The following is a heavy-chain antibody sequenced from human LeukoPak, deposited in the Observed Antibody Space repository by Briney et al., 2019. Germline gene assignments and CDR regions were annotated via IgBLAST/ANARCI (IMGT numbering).Heavy chain of an antibody. CDR3: PMRDTSDYYVF. V-gene: IGHV3-23*01. D-gene: IGHD3-22*01. J-gene: IGHJ4*02. CDR1: GFTFRTYA. CDR2: TGSNGVT. Sequence: GGSLRLSCTGCGFTFRTYALSWVRQAPGKGLEWVSATGSNGVTYYADSVKGRFTISRAKSKNALYLQMNGLRADDTAVYYWPMRDTSDYYVFWGQGTLVTVSS.